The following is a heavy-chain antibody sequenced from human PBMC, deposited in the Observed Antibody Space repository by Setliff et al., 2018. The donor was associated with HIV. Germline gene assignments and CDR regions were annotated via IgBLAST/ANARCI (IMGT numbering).Heavy chain of an antibody. D-gene: IGHD2-21*02. CDR3: MRWGLPYAIDY. Sequence: LRLSCAASGFIFSDYAIHWVRQAPGKGLEWVAVIGYDGSKEYYADSVKGRFTVSRDNSKAYLQMNSLRGEDTAVYYCMRWGLPYAIDYWGQGMLVTVSS. CDR2: IGYDGSKE. J-gene: IGHJ4*02. CDR1: GFIFSDYA. V-gene: IGHV3-30-3*01.